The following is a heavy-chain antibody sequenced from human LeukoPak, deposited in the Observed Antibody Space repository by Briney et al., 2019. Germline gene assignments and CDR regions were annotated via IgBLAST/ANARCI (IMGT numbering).Heavy chain of an antibody. CDR2: ISWNSGSI. CDR3: AKGGRYDFWSGYYPEPFDY. D-gene: IGHD3-3*01. Sequence: GGSLRLSCAASGFTFDDYAMHWVRQAPGKGLEWVSGISWNSGSIGYADSVKGRFTISRDNSKNTLYLQMNSLRAEDTAVYYCAKGGRYDFWSGYYPEPFDYWGQGTLVTVSS. J-gene: IGHJ4*02. CDR1: GFTFDDYA. V-gene: IGHV3-9*01.